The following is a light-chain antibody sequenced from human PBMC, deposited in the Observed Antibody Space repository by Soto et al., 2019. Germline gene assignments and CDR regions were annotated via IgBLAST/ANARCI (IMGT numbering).Light chain of an antibody. Sequence: QSALTQPASVSASPGQSITISCTGSSSDVGAYNLVSWYQQHPTKAPKLIIYQDNKRPSGISNRFSGSKSGNTASLTIAGLQAEDEADYYCCSYAGGTKWGFGGGTKLTVL. J-gene: IGLJ3*02. CDR2: QDN. CDR1: SSDVGAYNL. V-gene: IGLV2-23*01. CDR3: CSYAGGTKWG.